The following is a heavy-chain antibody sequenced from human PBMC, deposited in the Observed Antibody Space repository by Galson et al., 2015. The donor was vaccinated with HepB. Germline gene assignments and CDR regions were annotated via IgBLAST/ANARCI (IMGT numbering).Heavy chain of an antibody. J-gene: IGHJ6*02. CDR3: ARNRVVYGLDV. CDR2: IDWEDEK. CDR1: GFSLNTGGMC. Sequence: PALVKPTQTLTLTCSFSGFSLNTGGMCVTWIRQPPGKALEWLALIDWEDEKYYNTSLKTRLTISKDTSKNQVVLTMTNMNPMDTGTYLCARNRVVYGLDVWGQGTTITVSS. V-gene: IGHV2-70*01. D-gene: IGHD2-2*01.